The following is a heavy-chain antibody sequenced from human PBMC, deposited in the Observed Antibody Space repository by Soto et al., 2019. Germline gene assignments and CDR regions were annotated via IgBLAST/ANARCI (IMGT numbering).Heavy chain of an antibody. J-gene: IGHJ4*02. Sequence: GGSLRLSCAASGFDLNSNWMNWVRQAPGKGLEWVANIKKDGSEKNYVDSVKGRFTISRDNAKNSLYLQMNSLRAEDTAIYYCASDSSVAPFDYWGQGTLVTVSS. CDR3: ASDSSVAPFDY. CDR2: IKKDGSEK. V-gene: IGHV3-7*01. CDR1: GFDLNSNW. D-gene: IGHD6-19*01.